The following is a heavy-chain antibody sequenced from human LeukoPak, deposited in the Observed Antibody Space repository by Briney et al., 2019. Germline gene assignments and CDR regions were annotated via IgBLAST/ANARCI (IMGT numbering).Heavy chain of an antibody. Sequence: SETLSLTCSVSGGSVTSYYWNWVRQTPGKGLEWIGYISSSETTDYGPSFKSRVTMSLDTSKNQFSLKLSSVTAADTAVYYCARVRPAPKLITMINKWGVYFDYWGQGTLVTVSS. CDR1: GGSVTSYY. CDR3: ARVRPAPKLITMINKWGVYFDY. D-gene: IGHD3-22*01. CDR2: ISSSETT. V-gene: IGHV4-4*08. J-gene: IGHJ4*02.